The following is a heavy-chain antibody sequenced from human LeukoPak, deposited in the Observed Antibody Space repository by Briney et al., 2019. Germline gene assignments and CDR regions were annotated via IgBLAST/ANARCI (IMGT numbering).Heavy chain of an antibody. Sequence: GRSLRPSCAASGLTFSTYWMHWVRQAPGEGLVWVSRIYIAGSSTNYADSVKGRFTISGDNAKNTLHLQMNSLRAEDTAVYYCARSRRYYDSSGYYTDYWGQGTLVTVSS. J-gene: IGHJ4*02. D-gene: IGHD3-22*01. CDR3: ARSRRYYDSSGYYTDY. CDR1: GLTFSTYW. V-gene: IGHV3-74*01. CDR2: IYIAGSST.